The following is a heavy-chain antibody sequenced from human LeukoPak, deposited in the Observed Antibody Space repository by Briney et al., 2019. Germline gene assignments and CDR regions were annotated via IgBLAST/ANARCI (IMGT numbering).Heavy chain of an antibody. CDR3: ARYGPGYYDSSGYPLPFDY. CDR1: GGSFSGYY. D-gene: IGHD3-22*01. CDR2: INHSGST. Sequence: SETLSLTCAVYGGSFSGYYWSWIRQPPGKGLEWIGEINHSGSTNYNPSLKSRVTISVDTSKNQFSLKLSSVTAADTAVYYCARYGPGYYDSSGYPLPFDYWGQGTLVTVSS. V-gene: IGHV4-34*01. J-gene: IGHJ4*02.